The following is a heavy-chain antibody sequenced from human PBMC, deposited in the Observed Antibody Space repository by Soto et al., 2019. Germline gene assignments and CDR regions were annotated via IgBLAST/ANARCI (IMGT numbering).Heavy chain of an antibody. J-gene: IGHJ2*01. CDR3: ARWYGDYDQYFDL. Sequence: QVQLQESGPGLVKPSQTLSLTCTVSGGSISSGDYYWSWIRQPPGKGLEWIGYIYYSGGTYYNPALKSLVTISVDTSKNQFSLKLSSVTAADTAVYYCARWYGDYDQYFDLWGRGTLVTVSS. V-gene: IGHV4-30-4*01. CDR1: GGSISSGDYY. D-gene: IGHD4-17*01. CDR2: IYYSGGT.